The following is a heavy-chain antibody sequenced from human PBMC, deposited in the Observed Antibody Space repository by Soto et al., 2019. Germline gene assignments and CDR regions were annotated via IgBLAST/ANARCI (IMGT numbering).Heavy chain of an antibody. CDR1: GFTFSSYG. CDR2: IWYDGSNK. D-gene: IGHD1-26*01. J-gene: IGHJ4*02. Sequence: PGGSLRLSCAASGFTFSSYGMHWVRQAPGKGLEWVAVIWYDGSNKYYADSVKGRFTISRDNSKNTLYLQMNSLRAEDTAVYYCARALEGAIDYWAQRTLVTVSS. CDR3: ARALEGAIDY. V-gene: IGHV3-33*01.